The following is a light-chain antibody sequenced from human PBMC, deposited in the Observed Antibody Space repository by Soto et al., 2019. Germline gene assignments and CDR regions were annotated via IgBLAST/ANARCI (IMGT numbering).Light chain of an antibody. J-gene: IGKJ1*01. CDR2: AGS. Sequence: DIQMTQSPCSVSASVGDRVAMTCRASKAISRWLAWYQQKPAKAPKLLIFAGSITPSGVPSRFSGSLFGTYFTLTISSLYPGEFAASYCQQANAFPGTVALGT. CDR1: KAISRW. CDR3: QQANAFPGT. V-gene: IGKV1D-12*01.